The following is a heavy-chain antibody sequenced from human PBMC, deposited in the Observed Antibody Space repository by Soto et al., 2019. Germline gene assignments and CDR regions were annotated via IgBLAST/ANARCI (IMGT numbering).Heavy chain of an antibody. CDR3: AKVGGQWWHQIDY. Sequence: PGGSLRLSCAASGFTFSSYGMHWVRQAPGKGLEWVAVISYDGSNKYYADSVKGRFTISRDNSKNTLYLQMNSLRAEDTAVYYCAKVGGQWWHQIDYWGQGTLVTVSS. D-gene: IGHD2-15*01. J-gene: IGHJ4*02. CDR1: GFTFSSYG. V-gene: IGHV3-30*18. CDR2: ISYDGSNK.